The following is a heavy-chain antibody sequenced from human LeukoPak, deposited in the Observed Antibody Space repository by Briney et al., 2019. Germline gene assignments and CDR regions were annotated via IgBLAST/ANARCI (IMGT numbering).Heavy chain of an antibody. J-gene: IGHJ3*02. V-gene: IGHV3-48*03. CDR1: GFTFSSYE. D-gene: IGHD3-9*01. CDR3: ARDSRQYYDILTGYLAPYDAFDI. CDR2: ISSSGSTI. Sequence: GGSLRLSCAASGFTFSSYEMNWVRQAPGKGLEWVSYISSSGSTIYYADSVKGRFTISRDNAKNSLYLQMNSLRAEDTAVYYCARDSRQYYDILTGYLAPYDAFDIWGQGTMVTVSS.